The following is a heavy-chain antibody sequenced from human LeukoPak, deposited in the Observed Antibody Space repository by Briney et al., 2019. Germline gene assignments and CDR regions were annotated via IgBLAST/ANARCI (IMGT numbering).Heavy chain of an antibody. CDR3: ARSRLVNRSGSILNWFDP. CDR1: GGSISSYY. CDR2: IYYSGST. Sequence: PSETLSLTCTVSGGSISSYYWSWIRQPPGKGLEWIGYIYYSGSTNYNPSLKSRVTISVDTSKNQFSLKLSSVTAADTAVYYCARSRLVNRSGSILNWFDPWGQGTLVTVSS. V-gene: IGHV4-59*08. D-gene: IGHD3-10*01. J-gene: IGHJ5*02.